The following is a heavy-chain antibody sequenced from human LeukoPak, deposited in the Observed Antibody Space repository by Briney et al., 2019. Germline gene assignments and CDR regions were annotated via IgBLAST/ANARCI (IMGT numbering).Heavy chain of an antibody. CDR3: ARAGRGLRYFDWLTYDY. D-gene: IGHD3-9*01. CDR1: GFTFSSYE. J-gene: IGHJ4*02. CDR2: INSDGSST. Sequence: GGSLRLSCAASGFTFSSYEMNWVRPAPGKGLVWVSRINSDGSSTTYADSVKGRFTISRDNAKNTLFLQMNSLRAEDTAVYYCARAGRGLRYFDWLTYDYWGQGTLVTVSS. V-gene: IGHV3-74*03.